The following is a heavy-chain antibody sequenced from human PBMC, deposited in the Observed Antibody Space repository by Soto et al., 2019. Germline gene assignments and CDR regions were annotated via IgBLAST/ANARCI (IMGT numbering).Heavy chain of an antibody. CDR2: IKSKTDGGTT. J-gene: IGHJ6*02. V-gene: IGHV3-15*01. D-gene: IGHD3-3*01. CDR1: GFTFSNAW. Sequence: EVQLVESGGGLVKPGGSLRLSCAASGFTFSNAWMSWVRQAPGKGLEWVGRIKSKTDGGTTDYAAPVKGRFTISRDDSKNTLYLQMNSLKTEDTAVYYCTTDGDVRFLEWLSGQRTYYYGMDVWGQGTTVTVSS. CDR3: TTDGDVRFLEWLSGQRTYYYGMDV.